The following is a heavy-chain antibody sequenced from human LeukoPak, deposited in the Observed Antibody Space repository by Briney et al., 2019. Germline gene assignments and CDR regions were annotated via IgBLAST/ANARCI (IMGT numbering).Heavy chain of an antibody. J-gene: IGHJ4*02. V-gene: IGHV4-30-4*08. Sequence: TLSLTCAVSGGSISSGDYYWSWIRQPPGKGLEWIGYIYYSGSTYYNPSLKSRVTISVDTSKNQFSLKLSSVTAADTAVYYCARALGYCSSTSCYTVDYWGQGTLVTVSS. CDR3: ARALGYCSSTSCYTVDY. D-gene: IGHD2-2*02. CDR1: GGSISSGDYY. CDR2: IYYSGST.